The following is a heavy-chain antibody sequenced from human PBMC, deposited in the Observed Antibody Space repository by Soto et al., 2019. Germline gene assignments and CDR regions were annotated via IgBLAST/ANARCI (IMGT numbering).Heavy chain of an antibody. CDR1: VYIFSSYG. D-gene: IGHD2-15*01. CDR3: AKDGWDCIGGSCYHSDY. Sequence: PGGSLRLSCAASVYIFSSYGRHWFRQAPGEGLEWVAAIAYDGSDKYYAASVKGQFTISRDNSKNTLYMQMNSLRVEDTAVYFCAKDGWDCIGGSCYHSDYWGHGILFTVSS. V-gene: IGHV3-30*18. J-gene: IGHJ4*01. CDR2: IAYDGSDK.